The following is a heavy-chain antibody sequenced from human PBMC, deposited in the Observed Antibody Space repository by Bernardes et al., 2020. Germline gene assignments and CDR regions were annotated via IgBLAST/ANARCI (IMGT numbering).Heavy chain of an antibody. CDR1: GYTFSNYD. V-gene: IGHV1-8*01. D-gene: IGHD3-10*01. CDR2: MNPNSGNA. Sequence: ASVKVSCKASGYTFSNYDINWVRQATGQGLEWMGWMNPNSGNAGFAERFQGRLTLTRDNSIGTAYMELYNLAFEDTAVFYCARARSVKRYDDGVSYYDSGMDVWGQGTTVTVS. CDR3: ARARSVKRYDDGVSYYDSGMDV. J-gene: IGHJ6*02.